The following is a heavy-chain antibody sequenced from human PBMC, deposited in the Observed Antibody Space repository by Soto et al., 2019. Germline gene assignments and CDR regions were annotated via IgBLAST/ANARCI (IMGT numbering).Heavy chain of an antibody. CDR3: GREGEVSFGVGPCAFCI. J-gene: IGHJ3*02. CDR2: ISAYNGNT. V-gene: IGHV1-18*01. Sequence: QVQLVQSGAEVKKPGASVKVSCKASGYTFTSYGISWVRQAPGQGLEWMGWISAYNGNTNYAQKLQGRVTMTTDTSTNTARREVGGLVSADAAVYYCGREGEVSFGVGPCAFCIWGQGRLVTAS. D-gene: IGHD3-3*01. CDR1: GYTFTSYG.